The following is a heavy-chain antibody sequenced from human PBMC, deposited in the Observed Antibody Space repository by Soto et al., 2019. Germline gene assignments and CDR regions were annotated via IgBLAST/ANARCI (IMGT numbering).Heavy chain of an antibody. D-gene: IGHD3-9*01. J-gene: IGHJ1*01. V-gene: IGHV3-23*01. CDR2: ISGTGRVT. Sequence: EVQLLESGGGLVQPGGSLKLSCAASEFTFSSYAMSWVRQAPGKGLEWVSGISGTGRVTNYAESVKGRFTISRDNPKNTLYLQMNSLRAEDTAVYYCAKDVHYDIVTGIEYFHHWDQGTLVTVSS. CDR3: AKDVHYDIVTGIEYFHH. CDR1: EFTFSSYA.